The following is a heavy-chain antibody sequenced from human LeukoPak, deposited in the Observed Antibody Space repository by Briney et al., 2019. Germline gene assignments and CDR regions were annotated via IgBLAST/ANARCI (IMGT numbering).Heavy chain of an antibody. CDR2: IYWDDDK. V-gene: IGHV2-5*02. Sequence: SGPTLVKPTQTLTLTCSFSGFSLSTSGVGVGWIRQPPGKALEWLALIYWDDDKRYSPSLKSRLTITKDTSKNQVVLTMTNMDPVDTATYYCAHSDRNGSYYYYYYMDVWGKGTTVTVSS. CDR3: AHSDRNGSYYYYYYMDV. CDR1: GFSLSTSGVG. J-gene: IGHJ6*03. D-gene: IGHD3-10*01.